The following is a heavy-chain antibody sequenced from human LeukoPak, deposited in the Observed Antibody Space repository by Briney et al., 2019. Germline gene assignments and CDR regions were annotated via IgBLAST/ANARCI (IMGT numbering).Heavy chain of an antibody. Sequence: GGSLRRSCAASGFTFSSYSMKWVRQAPGKGLEGVSSISSSNSYIYYADSVKGRFTISRDNAKNSLYLQMNSLRAEDTAVYYCASDSGGEREWADAFDIWGQGTMVTVSS. CDR2: ISSSNSYI. CDR3: ASDSGGEREWADAFDI. V-gene: IGHV3-21*01. CDR1: GFTFSSYS. J-gene: IGHJ3*02. D-gene: IGHD2-15*01.